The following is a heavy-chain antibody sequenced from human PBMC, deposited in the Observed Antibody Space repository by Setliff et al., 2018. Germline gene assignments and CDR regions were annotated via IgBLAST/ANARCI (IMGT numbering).Heavy chain of an antibody. D-gene: IGHD3-3*01. CDR2: IYWNDDK. J-gene: IGHJ6*03. Sequence: SGPTLVNPTQTLTLTCTFSGFSLSTSGVGVGWIRQPPGKALEWLALIYWNDDKRYSPSLKSRRTITKDTSKNQVVLTMTNMDPVDTATYYCAPSRYDFWSGYYVMDVWGKGTTVTVAS. V-gene: IGHV2-5*01. CDR1: GFSLSTSGVG. CDR3: APSRYDFWSGYYVMDV.